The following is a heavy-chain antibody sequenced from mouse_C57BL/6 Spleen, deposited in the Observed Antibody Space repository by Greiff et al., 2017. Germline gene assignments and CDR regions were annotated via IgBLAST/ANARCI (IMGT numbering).Heavy chain of an antibody. J-gene: IGHJ2*01. D-gene: IGHD1-1*01. CDR3: ARNYYGRGGFDY. CDR2: IWSGGST. CDR1: GFSLTSYG. Sequence: QVQLQQSGPGLVQPSQSLSITCTVSGFSLTSYGVHWVRQSPGKGLEWLGVIWSGGSTDCNAAFISRLSISKDNSKSQVFFKMNSLQADDTAIYYCARNYYGRGGFDYWGQGTTLTVSS. V-gene: IGHV2-2*01.